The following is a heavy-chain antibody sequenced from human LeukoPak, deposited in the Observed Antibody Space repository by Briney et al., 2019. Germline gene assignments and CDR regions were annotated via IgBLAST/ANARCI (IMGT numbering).Heavy chain of an antibody. D-gene: IGHD3-22*01. CDR1: GGSICSYY. J-gene: IGHJ6*02. Sequence: SETLSLTCTVSGGSICSYYWSWIRQPPGKGLEWIGYIYYSGSTNYNPSLKSRVTISVDTSKNQFSLKLSSVTAADTAVYYCARDRGYYDSSGYYYYYGMDVWGQGTTVTVSS. V-gene: IGHV4-59*01. CDR2: IYYSGST. CDR3: ARDRGYYDSSGYYYYYGMDV.